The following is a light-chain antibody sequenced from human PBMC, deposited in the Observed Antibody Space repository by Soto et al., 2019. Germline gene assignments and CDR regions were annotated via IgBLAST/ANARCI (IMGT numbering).Light chain of an antibody. CDR1: SSDVGSYNL. J-gene: IGLJ2*01. Sequence: QSALTQPASVSGSPGQSITISCTGTSSDVGSYNLVSWYQQHPGKAPKLMIYEGDKRPSGVSNRFSGSKSGNPASLTISGLQAEDEADYYCCSYAGSSTYVVFGGGTKLTVL. V-gene: IGLV2-23*01. CDR3: CSYAGSSTYVV. CDR2: EGD.